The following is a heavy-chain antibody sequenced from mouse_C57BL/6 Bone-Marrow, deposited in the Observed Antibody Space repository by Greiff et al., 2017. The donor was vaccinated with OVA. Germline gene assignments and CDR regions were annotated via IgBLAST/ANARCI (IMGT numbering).Heavy chain of an antibody. V-gene: IGHV1-42*01. J-gene: IGHJ2*01. CDR3: ARWTVVDSYYFDY. D-gene: IGHD1-1*01. CDR2: INPSTGGT. CDR1: GYSFTGYY. Sequence: EVQRVESGPELVKPGASVKISCKASGYSFTGYYMNWVKQSPEKSLEWIGEINPSTGGTTYNQKFKAKATLTVDKSSSTAYMQLKSLTSEDSAVYYCARWTVVDSYYFDYWGQGTTLTVSS.